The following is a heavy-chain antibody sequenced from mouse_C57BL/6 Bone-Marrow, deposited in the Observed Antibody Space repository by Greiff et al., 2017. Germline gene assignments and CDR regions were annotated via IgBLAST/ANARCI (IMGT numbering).Heavy chain of an antibody. CDR1: GYTFTSYW. J-gene: IGHJ3*01. Sequence: QVQLQQPGAELVRPGSSVKLSCKASGYTFTSYWMHWVKQRPIQGLEWIGNIDPSDSETHYNQKFKDKATLTVDKSSSTAYMQLSSLTSEDSAVYYCAREGYYGSSWFADWGQGTLVTVSA. CDR2: IDPSDSET. CDR3: AREGYYGSSWFAD. D-gene: IGHD1-1*01. V-gene: IGHV1-52*01.